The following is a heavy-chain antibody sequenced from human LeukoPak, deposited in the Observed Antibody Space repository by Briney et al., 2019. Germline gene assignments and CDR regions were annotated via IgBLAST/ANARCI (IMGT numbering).Heavy chain of an antibody. J-gene: IGHJ4*02. CDR3: ARPNYGSHWGYFDY. D-gene: IGHD4-17*01. CDR2: MSYDGSDK. V-gene: IGHV3-30*04. Sequence: QPGGSLRLSCAASGFTFSTYSMHWVRQAPGKGLQWVAVMSYDGSDKYYADSVKGRFTISRDNSKSTVYLQMSTLTAEDTAVYYCARPNYGSHWGYFDYWGQGTLVTVSS. CDR1: GFTFSTYS.